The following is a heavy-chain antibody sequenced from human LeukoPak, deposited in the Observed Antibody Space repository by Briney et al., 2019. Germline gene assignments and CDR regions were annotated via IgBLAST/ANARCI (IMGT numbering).Heavy chain of an antibody. CDR1: GGSISSYY. CDR3: ARSAGVVNWFDP. Sequence: LSETLSLTCTVSGGSISSYYWGWIRQPPGKGLEWIGYIYYSGSTNYNSSLKSRVTISVDTSKNQFSLKLSSVTAADTAVYYCARSAGVVNWFDPWGQGTLVTVSS. D-gene: IGHD2-8*01. CDR2: IYYSGST. V-gene: IGHV4-59*01. J-gene: IGHJ5*02.